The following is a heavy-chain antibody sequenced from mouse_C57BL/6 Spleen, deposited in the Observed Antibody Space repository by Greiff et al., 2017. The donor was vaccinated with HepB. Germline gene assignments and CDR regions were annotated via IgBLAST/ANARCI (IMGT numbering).Heavy chain of an antibody. Sequence: EVKLMESGGGLVKPGGSLKLSCAASGFTFSSDAMSWVRQTPEKRLEWVATISDGGSYTYYPDNVKGRFTITRDNAKNNLYRQMSHLKSEDTAMYYCARDHGLTTVVATDYVDYWGQGTTLTVSS. CDR2: ISDGGSYT. J-gene: IGHJ2*01. D-gene: IGHD1-1*01. V-gene: IGHV5-4*01. CDR1: GFTFSSDA. CDR3: ARDHGLTTVVATDYVDY.